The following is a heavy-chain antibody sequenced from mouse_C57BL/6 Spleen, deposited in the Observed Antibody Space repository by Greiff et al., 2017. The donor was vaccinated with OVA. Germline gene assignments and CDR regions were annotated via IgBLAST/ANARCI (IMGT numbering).Heavy chain of an antibody. CDR1: GYTFTDYY. Sequence: VQLQQSGPELVKPGASVKISCKASGYTFTDYYMNWVKQSHGKSLEWIGDINPNNGGTSYNQKFKGKATLTVDKSSSTAYMELRSLTSEDSAVYYCASYYDYHYAMDYWGQGTSVTVSS. J-gene: IGHJ4*01. CDR2: INPNNGGT. D-gene: IGHD2-4*01. CDR3: ASYYDYHYAMDY. V-gene: IGHV1-26*01.